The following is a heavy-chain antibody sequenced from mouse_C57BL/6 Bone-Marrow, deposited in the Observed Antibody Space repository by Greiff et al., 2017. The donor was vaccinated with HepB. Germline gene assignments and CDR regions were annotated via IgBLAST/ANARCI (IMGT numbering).Heavy chain of an antibody. CDR3: ARGEIYYYGSSYVRYYFDY. J-gene: IGHJ2*01. D-gene: IGHD1-1*01. CDR2: ISYDGSN. Sequence: DVQLQESGPGLVKPSQSLSLTCSVSGYSITSGYYWNWIRQFPGNKLEWMGYISYDGSNNYNPTLKNRISITRDTSKNQFFLKLNSVTTEDTATYYCARGEIYYYGSSYVRYYFDYWGQGTTLTVSS. V-gene: IGHV3-6*01. CDR1: GYSITSGYY.